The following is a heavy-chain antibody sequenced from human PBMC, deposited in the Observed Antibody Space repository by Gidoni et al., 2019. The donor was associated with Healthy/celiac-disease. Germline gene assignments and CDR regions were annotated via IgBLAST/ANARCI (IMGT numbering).Heavy chain of an antibody. D-gene: IGHD5-18*01. CDR3: ARAHREGELWFPYFDY. CDR1: GFTFSSDE. V-gene: IGHV3-48*03. Sequence: EVQLVESGGGLVQPGGSVRLSCAASGFTFSSDEMNCVRKAPGKGLEWVSYISSSGSTIYYADSGKGRFTISRDNAKHSLYLQINSLRAEDTAVYYCARAHREGELWFPYFDYWGQGPLVTVSS. CDR2: ISSSGSTI. J-gene: IGHJ4*02.